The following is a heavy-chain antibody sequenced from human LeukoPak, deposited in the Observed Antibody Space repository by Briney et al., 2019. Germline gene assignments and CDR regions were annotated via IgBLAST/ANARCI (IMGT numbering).Heavy chain of an antibody. Sequence: GGSLRLSCAASGFTFSSYGMHWVRQAPGKGLEWVAFIRYDGSNKYYADSVKGRFTISRDNSKNTLYLQMNSLRAEDTAVYYCATGFLPAVDFDYWGQGTLVTVSS. CDR1: GFTFSSYG. V-gene: IGHV3-30*02. D-gene: IGHD2-2*01. J-gene: IGHJ4*02. CDR2: IRYDGSNK. CDR3: ATGFLPAVDFDY.